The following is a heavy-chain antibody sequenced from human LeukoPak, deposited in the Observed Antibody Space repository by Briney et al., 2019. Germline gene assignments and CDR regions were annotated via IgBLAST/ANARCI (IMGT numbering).Heavy chain of an antibody. Sequence: GASVKVSCRASGYTFTSYGISWVRQAPGQGLEWMGWISAYNGNTNYAQKLQGRVTMTTDTSTSTAYMELRSLRSDDTAVYYCARDSNLIAVAGNDYWGQGTLVTVSS. CDR3: ARDSNLIAVAGNDY. CDR1: GYTFTSYG. J-gene: IGHJ4*02. V-gene: IGHV1-18*01. CDR2: ISAYNGNT. D-gene: IGHD6-19*01.